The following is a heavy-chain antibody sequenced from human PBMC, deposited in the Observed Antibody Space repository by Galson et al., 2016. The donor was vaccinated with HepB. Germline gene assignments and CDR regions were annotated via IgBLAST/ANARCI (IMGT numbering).Heavy chain of an antibody. CDR2: IWYDGSNK. Sequence: SLRLSCAASGFTFSSYGMHWVRQAPGKGLEWVAGIWYDGSNKYYADSVKGRFTISRDNSKNTLYLQMNSLRAEDTAVYYCARDEFYGSSASYSNWFDPWGQGTRVTVSS. J-gene: IGHJ5*02. CDR3: ARDEFYGSSASYSNWFDP. CDR1: GFTFSSYG. V-gene: IGHV3-33*01. D-gene: IGHD3-22*01.